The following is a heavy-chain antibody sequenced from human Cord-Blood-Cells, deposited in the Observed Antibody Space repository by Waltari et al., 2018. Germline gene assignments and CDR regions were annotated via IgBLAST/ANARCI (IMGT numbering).Heavy chain of an antibody. V-gene: IGHV3-30*04. CDR1: GFPSSSYA. D-gene: IGHD3-3*01. Sequence: QVQLVESGGGVVQPGRSLRLSCSASGFPSSSYAMNWVRQAPGKGVEWVAVISYDGSNKYYADSVKGRFTISRDNSKNTLYLQMNSLRAEDTAVYYCARSLEGDMDVWGKGTTVTVSS. J-gene: IGHJ6*03. CDR3: ARSLEGDMDV. CDR2: ISYDGSNK.